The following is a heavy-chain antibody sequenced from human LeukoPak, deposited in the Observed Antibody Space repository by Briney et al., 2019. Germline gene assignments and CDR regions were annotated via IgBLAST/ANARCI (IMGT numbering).Heavy chain of an antibody. CDR2: ISYDGSNK. V-gene: IGHV3-30-3*01. J-gene: IGHJ4*02. Sequence: GGSLRLSCAAYGFTFSSYAMHWVRQAPGKGLEWVAVISYDGSNKYYADSVKGRFTISRDNSKNTLYLQMNSLRAEDTAVYYCAREGGPPNYYDSSGSERGTYYFDYWGQGTLVTVSS. CDR1: GFTFSSYA. CDR3: AREGGPPNYYDSSGSERGTYYFDY. D-gene: IGHD3-22*01.